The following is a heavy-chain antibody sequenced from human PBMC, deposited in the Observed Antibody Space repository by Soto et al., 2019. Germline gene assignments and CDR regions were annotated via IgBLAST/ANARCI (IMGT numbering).Heavy chain of an antibody. Sequence: GALRLSCAASGFAFSSYWMHWVRQAPGKGLVWVSLISSDGSVTRYADSVKGRFTISRDNAKNSLYLQMNSLRAEDTAVYYCARGGGSGYYTIDYWGQGTLVTVS. CDR1: GFAFSSYW. D-gene: IGHD3-22*01. J-gene: IGHJ4*02. CDR3: ARGGGSGYYTIDY. V-gene: IGHV3-74*01. CDR2: ISSDGSVT.